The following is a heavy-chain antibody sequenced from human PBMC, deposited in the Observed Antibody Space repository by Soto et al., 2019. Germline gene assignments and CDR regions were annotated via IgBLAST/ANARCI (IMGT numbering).Heavy chain of an antibody. J-gene: IGHJ6*03. CDR2: INPSGGST. CDR1: GYTFISYY. CDR3: ARDGLYYDIWTGYYKGPSSYMDV. V-gene: IGHV1-46*03. D-gene: IGHD3-9*01. Sequence: GASVKVSCKASGYTFISYYMHWVRQAPGQGLEWMGIINPSGGSTSYAQKFQGRVTMTRDTSTSTVYMELSSLRSEDTAVYYCARDGLYYDIWTGYYKGPSSYMDVWGKGTTVTVSS.